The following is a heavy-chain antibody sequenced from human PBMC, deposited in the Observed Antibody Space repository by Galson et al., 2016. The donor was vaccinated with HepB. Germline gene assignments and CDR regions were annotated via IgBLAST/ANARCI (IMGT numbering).Heavy chain of an antibody. J-gene: IGHJ3*02. Sequence: CAISGDSVSSNSAAWHWIRQSPSRGLEWLGRTYYRSTWYNDYAVSVKSRIAINPDTPKNQFSMQLNSVTPEDTAVYYCAREATVTRGAFDMWGQGTMVTVSS. CDR3: AREATVTRGAFDM. CDR2: TYYRSTWYN. CDR1: GDSVSSNSAA. V-gene: IGHV6-1*01. D-gene: IGHD4-17*01.